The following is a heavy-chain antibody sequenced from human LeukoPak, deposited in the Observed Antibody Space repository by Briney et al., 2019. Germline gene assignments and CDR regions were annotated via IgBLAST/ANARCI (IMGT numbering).Heavy chain of an antibody. CDR2: IIPIFGTA. CDR3: ARPRGGYSYGYGYYFDY. J-gene: IGHJ4*02. D-gene: IGHD5-18*01. V-gene: IGHV1-69*13. Sequence: SVKVSCKASGGTFSSYAISWVRQAPGQGLEWMGGIIPIFGTANYAQKFQGRVTITADESTSTAYMELSSLRSEDTAVYYCARPRGGYSYGYGYYFDYWGQGTLVTVSS. CDR1: GGTFSSYA.